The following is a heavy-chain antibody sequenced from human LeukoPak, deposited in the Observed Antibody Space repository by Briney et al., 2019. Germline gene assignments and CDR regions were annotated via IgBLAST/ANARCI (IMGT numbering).Heavy chain of an antibody. J-gene: IGHJ5*02. CDR1: GFTFSTYW. V-gene: IGHV3-74*01. CDR3: ARDTAMSADL. Sequence: GGSLRLSCAASGFTFSTYWIHWVRQAPGKGLVWVSIISGDGRVTRYADSVKGRFTISRGNAKNTLYLQMNSLRAEDTAVYYCARDTAMSADLWGQGSLVTVSS. CDR2: ISGDGRVT. D-gene: IGHD4-17*01.